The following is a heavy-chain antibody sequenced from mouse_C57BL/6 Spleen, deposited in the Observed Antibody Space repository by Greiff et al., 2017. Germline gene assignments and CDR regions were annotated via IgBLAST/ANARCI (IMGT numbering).Heavy chain of an antibody. CDR2: ISDGGSYT. CDR1: GFTFSSYA. CDR3: AREDYYVDY. Sequence: EVQLVESGGGLVKPGGSLKLSCAASGFTFSSYAMSWVRQTPEKRLEWVATISDGGSYTYYPDNVKGRFTISRDNAKNNLYLQMSHLKSEDTAMYYCAREDYYVDYWGQGTTLTVAS. V-gene: IGHV5-4*01. J-gene: IGHJ2*01. D-gene: IGHD2-1*01.